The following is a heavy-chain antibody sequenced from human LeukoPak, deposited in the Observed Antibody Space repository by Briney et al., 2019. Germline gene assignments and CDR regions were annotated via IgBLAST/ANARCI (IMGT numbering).Heavy chain of an antibody. CDR3: ATTNGGNRYYFDY. CDR2: IHPGDSDT. CDR1: GYSFITYW. D-gene: IGHD4-23*01. V-gene: IGHV5-51*01. J-gene: IGHJ4*02. Sequence: GESLKICCKGSGYSFITYWIGWVRQMPGKGLEWMGIIHPGDSDTRYSPSFQGQVTISADKSISTAYLQWSSLKASDTAIYYCATTNGGNRYYFDYWGQGTLVTLSS.